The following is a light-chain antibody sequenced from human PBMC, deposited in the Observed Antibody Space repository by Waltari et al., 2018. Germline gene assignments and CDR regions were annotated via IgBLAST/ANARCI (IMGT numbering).Light chain of an antibody. CDR3: QQSYMSPRT. V-gene: IGKV1-39*01. Sequence: DIQMTQSPASLPASVGDRVSITRRASRNSGTYLNWYRQKPGKAPKLLRYAASSLQSAVPSRFSGSGSGTDFSLTISSLQPEDVATYYCQQSYMSPRTFGQGTKVEI. CDR2: AAS. CDR1: RNSGTY. J-gene: IGKJ1*01.